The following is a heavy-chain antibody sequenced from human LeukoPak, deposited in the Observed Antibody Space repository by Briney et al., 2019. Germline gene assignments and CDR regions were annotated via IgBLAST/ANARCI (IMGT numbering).Heavy chain of an antibody. V-gene: IGHV3-23*01. J-gene: IGHJ5*02. Sequence: GGSLRLSCAASGFAFNFFAMTWVRQAPGKGLQWVATINANGINTYYADSVRGRFTISRDNSRNTLYLQLNSLRAEDTAIYYCAKPRSGGLAVSADWFDPWGQGTLVVVSS. CDR2: INANGINT. D-gene: IGHD6-19*01. CDR1: GFAFNFFA. CDR3: AKPRSGGLAVSADWFDP.